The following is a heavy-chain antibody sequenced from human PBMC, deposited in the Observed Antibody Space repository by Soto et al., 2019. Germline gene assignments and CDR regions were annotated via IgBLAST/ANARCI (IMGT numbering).Heavy chain of an antibody. V-gene: IGHV1-18*01. J-gene: IGHJ5*02. CDR2: ISAYNGNT. CDR1: GYTFTSYG. D-gene: IGHD3-3*01. CDR3: ARDRYYDFWSGLFDP. Sequence: ASVKVSCKASGYTFTSYGISWVRQAPGQGLEWMGWISAYNGNTYHAQKLQGRVTMTRDTSTSTAYMELRSLRSDDTAVYYCARDRYYDFWSGLFDPWGQGTLVTVSS.